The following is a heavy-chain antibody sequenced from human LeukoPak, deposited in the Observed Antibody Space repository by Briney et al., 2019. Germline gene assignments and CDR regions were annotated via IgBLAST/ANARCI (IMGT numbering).Heavy chain of an antibody. V-gene: IGHV3-48*01. Sequence: GRSLRLSCAASGFTFSSYSMNWVRQAPGKGLEWVSYISSSSTTMYYADSVKGRSTISRDNAKNSLYLQMNSLRAEDTAVYYCARDNVGSGDYVDCWGQGTLVTVSS. J-gene: IGHJ4*02. CDR3: ARDNVGSGDYVDC. CDR1: GFTFSSYS. D-gene: IGHD3-10*01. CDR2: ISSSSTTM.